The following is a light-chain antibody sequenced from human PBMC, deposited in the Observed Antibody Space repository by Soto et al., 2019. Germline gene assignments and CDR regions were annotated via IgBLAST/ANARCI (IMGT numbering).Light chain of an antibody. Sequence: QSVLTQPPSVSGAPGQRITISCTGSSSNIGADYHVQWYQQLPGTAPKLLIYGNDNRPSGVPDRFSASKSDTSASLAITGLQADDEADYYCQSYDSSLRSVLFGGGTKVTVL. CDR1: SSNIGADYH. J-gene: IGLJ2*01. CDR2: GND. CDR3: QSYDSSLRSVL. V-gene: IGLV1-40*01.